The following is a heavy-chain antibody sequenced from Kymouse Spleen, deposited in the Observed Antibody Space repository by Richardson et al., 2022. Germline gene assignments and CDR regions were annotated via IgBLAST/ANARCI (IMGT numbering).Heavy chain of an antibody. CDR3: ARVTGTTDDY. CDR1: GGSFSGYY. V-gene: IGHV4-34*01. CDR2: INHSGST. D-gene: IGHD1-7*01. J-gene: IGHJ4*02. Sequence: QVQLQQWGAGLLKPSETLSLTCAVYGGSFSGYYWSWIRQPPGKGLEWIGEINHSGSTNYNPSLKSRVTISVDTSKNQFSLKLSSVTAADTAVYYCARVTGTTDDYWGQGTLVTVSS.